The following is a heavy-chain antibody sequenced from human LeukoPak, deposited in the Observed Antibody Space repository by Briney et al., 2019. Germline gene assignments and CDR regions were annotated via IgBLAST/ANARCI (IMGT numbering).Heavy chain of an antibody. J-gene: IGHJ4*02. CDR2: INHSGST. V-gene: IGHV4-34*01. Sequence: SETLSLTCAVYGGSFSGYYWSWIRQPPGKGLEWIGEINHSGSTNYNPSLKSRVTISVDTSKNQFSLKLSSVTAADTAVYYCARGGIAASYLDYWGQGALVTVSS. CDR3: ARGGIAASYLDY. CDR1: GGSFSGYY. D-gene: IGHD6-13*01.